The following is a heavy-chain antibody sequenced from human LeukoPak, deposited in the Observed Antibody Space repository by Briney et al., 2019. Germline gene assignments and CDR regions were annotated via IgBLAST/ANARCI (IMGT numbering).Heavy chain of an antibody. J-gene: IGHJ6*02. D-gene: IGHD3-22*01. CDR3: ARDYYDSSGYYSHPDYYYYGMDV. CDR2: IIPNFGTA. V-gene: IGHV1-69*05. Sequence: ASVTVSCEASGGTFSSYTISWVRQAPGQGLEWMGGIIPNFGTANYAQKFQGRVTITTDESTSTAYMELSSLRSEDTAVYYCARDYYDSSGYYSHPDYYYYGMDVWGQGTTVAVSS. CDR1: GGTFSSYT.